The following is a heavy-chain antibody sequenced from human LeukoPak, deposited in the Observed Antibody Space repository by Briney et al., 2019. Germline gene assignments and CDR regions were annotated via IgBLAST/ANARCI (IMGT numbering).Heavy chain of an antibody. CDR3: AKARGLIGGAFDI. CDR1: GFIFDDYL. Sequence: GGSLRLSCAASGFIFDDYLIHWVRQRPGKGVEWDSLISWDGGVTYHADSVKGRFTISRDNSKNSLYLQMNSLRTEDTALYYCAKARGLIGGAFDIWGQGTMVTVSS. D-gene: IGHD3-22*01. CDR2: ISWDGGVT. J-gene: IGHJ3*02. V-gene: IGHV3-43*01.